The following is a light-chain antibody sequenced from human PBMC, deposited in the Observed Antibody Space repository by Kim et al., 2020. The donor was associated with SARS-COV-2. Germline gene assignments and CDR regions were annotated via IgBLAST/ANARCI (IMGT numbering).Light chain of an antibody. J-gene: IGLJ1*01. CDR1: SSDVGGYDY. Sequence: QSALTQPASASGSPGQSIAISCTGTSSDVGGYDYVAWYQHHPGKAPKLVIYDVSKRPSGVSNRFSGSKSGNTASLTISGLQAEDEADYYCSSFTSSHLYVFGTGTKVTVL. CDR3: SSFTSSHLYV. CDR2: DVS. V-gene: IGLV2-14*03.